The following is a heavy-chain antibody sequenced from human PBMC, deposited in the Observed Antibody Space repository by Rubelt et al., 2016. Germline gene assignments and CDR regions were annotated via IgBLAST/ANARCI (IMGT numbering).Heavy chain of an antibody. D-gene: IGHD4-17*01. CDR3: AKDPYGDYQTYYGMDV. Sequence: EWVSAISGSGGSTYYADSVKGRFTISRDNSKNTLYLQMNSLRAEDTAVYYCAKDPYGDYQTYYGMDVWGQGTTVTVSS. CDR2: ISGSGGST. V-gene: IGHV3-23*01. J-gene: IGHJ6*02.